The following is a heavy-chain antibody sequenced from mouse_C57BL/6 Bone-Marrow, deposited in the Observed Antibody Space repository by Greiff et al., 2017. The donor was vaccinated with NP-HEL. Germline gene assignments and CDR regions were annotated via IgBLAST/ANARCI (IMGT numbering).Heavy chain of an antibody. CDR1: GFTFSDYY. J-gene: IGHJ1*03. CDR3: ARDLDYSLWYFDV. D-gene: IGHD1-1*02. Sequence: EVQLVESEGGLVQPGSSMKLSCTASGFTFSDYYMAWVRQVPEKGLEWVANINYDGSSTYYLDSLKSRFIISRDNAKNILYLRMSSLKSEDTATYYCARDLDYSLWYFDVWGRGTTVTVTS. V-gene: IGHV5-16*01. CDR2: INYDGSST.